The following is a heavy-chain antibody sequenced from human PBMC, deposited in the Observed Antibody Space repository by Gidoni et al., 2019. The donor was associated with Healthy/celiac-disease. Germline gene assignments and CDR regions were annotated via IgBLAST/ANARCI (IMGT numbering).Heavy chain of an antibody. CDR3: AKDPHYDILTLPDTAFDI. CDR1: GFTFRRYA. V-gene: IGHV3-23*04. Sequence: EVQLVESGGGLVQPGGSLRLSCAASGFTFRRYAMRWVRQAPGKGLEWVSAISGSGGSTYYADSVKGRFTISRDNSKNTLYLQMNSLRAEDTAVYYCAKDPHYDILTLPDTAFDIWGQGTMVTVSS. CDR2: ISGSGGST. J-gene: IGHJ3*02. D-gene: IGHD3-9*01.